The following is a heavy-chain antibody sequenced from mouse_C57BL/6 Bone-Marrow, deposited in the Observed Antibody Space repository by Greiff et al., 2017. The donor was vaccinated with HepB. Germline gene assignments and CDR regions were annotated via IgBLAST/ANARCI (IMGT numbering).Heavy chain of an antibody. CDR1: GFTFSDYG. CDR2: ISSGSSTI. V-gene: IGHV5-17*01. J-gene: IGHJ2*01. D-gene: IGHD1-1*01. CDR3: ARHYGKDY. Sequence: DVKLVESGGGLVKPGGSLKLSCAASGFTFSDYGMHWVRQAPEKGLEWVAYISSGSSTIYYADTVKGRFTISRDNAKNTLFLQMTSLRSEDTAMYYCARHYGKDYWGQGTTLTVSS.